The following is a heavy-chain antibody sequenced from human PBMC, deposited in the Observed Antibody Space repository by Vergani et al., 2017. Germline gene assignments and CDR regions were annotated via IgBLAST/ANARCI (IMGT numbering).Heavy chain of an antibody. CDR1: GFTFSDHY. J-gene: IGHJ4*02. V-gene: IGHV3-72*01. CDR3: ASGSWSYLPLRDYYFDY. Sequence: EVQLVESGGGLVQPGGSLRLSCAASGFTFSDHYMDWVRQAPGKGLEWVGRTRNKANSYPTEYAASVKGRITISKDDSKNSLYLQMNSLKTEDTAVDYCASGSWSYLPLRDYYFDYWGQGTLFTVSS. D-gene: IGHD1-26*01. CDR2: TRNKANSYPT.